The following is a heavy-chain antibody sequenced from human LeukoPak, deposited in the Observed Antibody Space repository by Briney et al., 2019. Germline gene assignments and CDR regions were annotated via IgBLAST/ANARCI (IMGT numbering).Heavy chain of an antibody. CDR1: GGSFSGYY. Sequence: SETLSLTCAVYGGSFSGYYWSWIRQPPGKGLEWIGEINHSGSTNYNPSLKSRVTISVDTSKNQFSLKLSSVTAADTAVYYCARAYSGSFIGWFDPWGQGTLVTVSS. CDR3: ARAYSGSFIGWFDP. D-gene: IGHD1-26*01. V-gene: IGHV4-34*01. J-gene: IGHJ5*02. CDR2: INHSGST.